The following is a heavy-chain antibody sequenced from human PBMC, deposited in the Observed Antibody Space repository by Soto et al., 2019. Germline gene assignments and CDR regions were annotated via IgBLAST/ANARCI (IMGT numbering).Heavy chain of an antibody. D-gene: IGHD1-1*01. Sequence: EVQLLESGGGLVQPAGSLRLSCAASGFTFSSYAMSWVRQAPGKGLEWVSAISGSGGSTYYADSVKGRFTISRDNSKNTLYLQMNSLRAEDTAVYYCANVNWNDEYYYYYYGMDVWGQGTTVTVSS. CDR1: GFTFSSYA. J-gene: IGHJ6*02. CDR2: ISGSGGST. CDR3: ANVNWNDEYYYYYYGMDV. V-gene: IGHV3-23*01.